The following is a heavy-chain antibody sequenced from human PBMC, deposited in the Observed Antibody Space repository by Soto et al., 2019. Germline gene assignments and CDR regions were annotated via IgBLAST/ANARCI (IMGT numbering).Heavy chain of an antibody. CDR3: ARVGIAAAATKPYNWFDP. Sequence: LSLTCAVYGGSFSGYYWSWIRQPPVKGLEWIGEINHSGSTNYNPSLKSRVTISVDTSKNQFSLKLSSVTAADTAVYYCARVGIAAAATKPYNWFDPWGQGTLVTVSS. CDR1: GGSFSGYY. D-gene: IGHD6-13*01. J-gene: IGHJ5*02. V-gene: IGHV4-34*01. CDR2: INHSGST.